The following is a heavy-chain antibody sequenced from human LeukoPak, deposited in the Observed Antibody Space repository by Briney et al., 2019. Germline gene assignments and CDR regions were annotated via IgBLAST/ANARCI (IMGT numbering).Heavy chain of an antibody. CDR1: GYTFTGYY. Sequence: ASVKVSCKASGYTFTGYYMHWVRQAPGQGLEWMGWINPNSGGTNYAQKFQGRVTMTRDTSISTAYMELSRLRSVDTAVYYCARDDYGGHSAGYWGQGTLVTVSS. D-gene: IGHD4-23*01. CDR3: ARDDYGGHSAGY. J-gene: IGHJ4*02. CDR2: INPNSGGT. V-gene: IGHV1-2*02.